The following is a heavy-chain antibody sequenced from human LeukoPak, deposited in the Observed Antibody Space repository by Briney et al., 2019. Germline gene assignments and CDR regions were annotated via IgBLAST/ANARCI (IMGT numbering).Heavy chain of an antibody. CDR3: ARRRSYISRRIQYYYMDV. CDR1: GSEFTSYW. Sequence: GAPLKISCEGSGSEFTSYWIAWVRQMPGKGLEWMGITHPGDSDTRYSPSFQGQVTISADKSTNTAYLQWSSLKASGTAMYYCARRRSYISRRIQYYYMDVWGEGTTVTVSS. CDR2: THPGDSDT. V-gene: IGHV5-51*01. J-gene: IGHJ6*03. D-gene: IGHD3-10*01.